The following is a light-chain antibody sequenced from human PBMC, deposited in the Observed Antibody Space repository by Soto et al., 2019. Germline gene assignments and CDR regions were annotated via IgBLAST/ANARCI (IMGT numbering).Light chain of an antibody. V-gene: IGKV3-20*01. J-gene: IGKJ4*01. CDR2: GAS. CDR1: QSVSSSY. CDR3: QQYGSAPPSLT. Sequence: EIVLTQSPGTLSLSPGERATLSCRASQSVSSSYLAWYQQKPGQAPRLLIYGASGRATGIPDRFSGSGSGTDFTRTISRPEPEDFAVYYCQQYGSAPPSLTFGGGTKVEIK.